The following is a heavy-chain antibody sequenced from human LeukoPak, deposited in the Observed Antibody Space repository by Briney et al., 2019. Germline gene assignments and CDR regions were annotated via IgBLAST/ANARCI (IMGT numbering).Heavy chain of an antibody. J-gene: IGHJ6*03. CDR2: IYYSGST. CDR3: ARANDWYYYYMDV. CDR1: GGSISSSSYY. Sequence: SETLSLTCNVSGGSISSSSYYWGWIRQPPGKGLEWIGSIYYSGSTYYNPSLKSRVTISVDTSKNQFSLKLSSVTAADTAVYYCARANDWYYYYMDVWGKGTTVTVSS. V-gene: IGHV4-39*07. D-gene: IGHD1-1*01.